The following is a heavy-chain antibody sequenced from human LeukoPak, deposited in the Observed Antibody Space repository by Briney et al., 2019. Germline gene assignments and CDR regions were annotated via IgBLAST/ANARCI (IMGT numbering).Heavy chain of an antibody. CDR1: GGSISSGGYY. CDR3: ARERAYGDAPAGY. V-gene: IGHV4-31*03. Sequence: SETLSLTCTVSGGSISSGGYYWSWIRQHPGKGLEWIGYIYYRGSTYYNPSLKSRVTISVDTSKNQFSLKLSSVTAADTAVYYCARERAYGDAPAGYWGQGTLVTVSS. CDR2: IYYRGST. D-gene: IGHD4-17*01. J-gene: IGHJ4*02.